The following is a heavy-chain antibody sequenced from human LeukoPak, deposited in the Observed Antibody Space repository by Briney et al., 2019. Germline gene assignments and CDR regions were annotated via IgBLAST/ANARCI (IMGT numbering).Heavy chain of an antibody. CDR3: ARSEVRVFDY. CDR1: GFTFSDYY. CDR2: INSSGSTI. J-gene: IGHJ4*02. V-gene: IGHV3-11*01. Sequence: QTGGSLRLSCAASGFTFSDYYVSWIRQAPGKGLEWVSYINSSGSTIYYADSVKGRFTISRDNAKNSLYLQMNSLRAEDTAVYYCARSEVRVFDYWGQGTLATVSS.